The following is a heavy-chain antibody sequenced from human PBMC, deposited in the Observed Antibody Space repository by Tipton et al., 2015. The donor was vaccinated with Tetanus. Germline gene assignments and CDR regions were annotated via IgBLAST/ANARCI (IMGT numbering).Heavy chain of an antibody. Sequence: QVQLVQSGAEVKKPGASVKVSCKASGHTFTGYYIYWVRQAPGQGLEWMGWIDPNSGGTVYAQKFQGRVTMTRDTSISTAYMELRSLRSDDTAVYYCARDRGDYIYYGMDVWGPGTTVTVS. V-gene: IGHV1-2*02. CDR1: GHTFTGYY. D-gene: IGHD3-22*01. CDR3: ARDRGDYIYYGMDV. J-gene: IGHJ6*02. CDR2: IDPNSGGT.